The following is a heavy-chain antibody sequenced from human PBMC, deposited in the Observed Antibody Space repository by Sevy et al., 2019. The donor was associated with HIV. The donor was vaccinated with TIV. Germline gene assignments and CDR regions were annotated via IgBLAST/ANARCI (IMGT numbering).Heavy chain of an antibody. J-gene: IGHJ6*02. CDR3: AKELGLLGGSSWSAYYYYYYGMDV. CDR1: GFTFSSYG. V-gene: IGHV3-30*18. CDR2: ISYDGSNK. Sequence: GGSLRLSCAASGFTFSSYGMHWVRQAPGKGLEWVAVISYDGSNKYYADSVKGPFTISRDNSKNTLYLQMNSLRAEDTAVYYCAKELGLLGGSSWSAYYYYYYGMDVWGQGTTVTVSS. D-gene: IGHD6-13*01.